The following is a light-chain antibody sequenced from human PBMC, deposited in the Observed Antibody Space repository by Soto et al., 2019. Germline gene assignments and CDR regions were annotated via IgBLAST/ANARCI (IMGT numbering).Light chain of an antibody. CDR1: QSVISN. V-gene: IGKV3-15*01. J-gene: IGKJ2*01. Sequence: EIVMTQSPATLSASPGERATLSCTASQSVISNLDWYQQKPGQPPRHLIYGASTRATGIPASFSGSGSGTEFPLTISSLESEDFAVYYCQEYNKWPPMNTFGQGAKLEIK. CDR3: QEYNKWPPMNT. CDR2: GAS.